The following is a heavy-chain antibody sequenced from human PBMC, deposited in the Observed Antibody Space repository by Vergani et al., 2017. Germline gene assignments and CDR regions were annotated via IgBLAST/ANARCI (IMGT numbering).Heavy chain of an antibody. CDR3: ARAYYDILTGYDY. D-gene: IGHD3-9*01. Sequence: QVQLQESGPGLVKPSETLSLTCTVSGGSISSYHWSWIRQPPGKGLEWIGYIYYSGSTNYNPSLKSRVTISVDTSKNQFSLKLSSVTAADTAVYYCARAYYDILTGYDYWGQGTLVTVSS. CDR2: IYYSGST. CDR1: GGSISSYH. J-gene: IGHJ4*02. V-gene: IGHV4-59*01.